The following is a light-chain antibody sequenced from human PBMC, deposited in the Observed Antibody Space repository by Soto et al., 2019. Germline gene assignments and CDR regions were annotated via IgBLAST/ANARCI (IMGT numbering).Light chain of an antibody. Sequence: DMQMTQSPSSLSAFVGGRVTLTGKASQDISNYLNWYQQKPGKGPKLLIYDESNLETGVPSRFSGSGSGTDFTFTISSLQPEDFATYYCQQYYSYPSVGQGTQVEIK. CDR1: QDISNY. CDR2: DES. V-gene: IGKV1-33*01. J-gene: IGKJ1*01. CDR3: QQYYSYPS.